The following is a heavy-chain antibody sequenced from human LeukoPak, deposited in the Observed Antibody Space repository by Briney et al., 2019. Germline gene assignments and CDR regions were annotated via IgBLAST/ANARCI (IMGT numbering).Heavy chain of an antibody. CDR3: ARAVVVIAPPDY. CDR2: INHSGST. D-gene: IGHD2-21*01. J-gene: IGHJ4*02. Sequence: PSETLSLTCAVYGGSFSGYYWCWIRQPPGKGLEWIGEINHSGSTNYNPSLKSRVTISVDTSKNQFSLKLSSVTAADTAVYYCARAVVVIAPPDYWGQGTLVTVSS. V-gene: IGHV4-34*01. CDR1: GGSFSGYY.